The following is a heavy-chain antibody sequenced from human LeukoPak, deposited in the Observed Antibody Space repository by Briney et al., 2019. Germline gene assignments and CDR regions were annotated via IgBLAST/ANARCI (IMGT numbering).Heavy chain of an antibody. Sequence: ASVKVSCKASGGTLSSYAISWVRQAPGQGLEWMGGIIPIFGTANYAQKFQGRVTITADESTSTAYMELSSLRSEDTAVYYCARAPFATGSFWFDPWGQGTLVTVSS. CDR1: GGTLSSYA. D-gene: IGHD1-14*01. CDR3: ARAPFATGSFWFDP. CDR2: IIPIFGTA. J-gene: IGHJ5*02. V-gene: IGHV1-69*13.